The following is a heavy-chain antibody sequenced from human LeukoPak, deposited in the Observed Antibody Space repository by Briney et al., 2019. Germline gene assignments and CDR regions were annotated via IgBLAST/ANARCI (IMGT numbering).Heavy chain of an antibody. D-gene: IGHD2-2*01. J-gene: IGHJ4*02. CDR3: ARDQGYCSSTSCYGDYYFDY. CDR1: GFTFSDYY. Sequence: GGSLRLSCAASGFTFSDYYMSWIRQAPGKGLEWVSYISSGGSTIYYADSVKGRFTISRDNAKNSLYLQMNSLRAEDTAVYYCARDQGYCSSTSCYGDYYFDYWGQGTLVTVSS. V-gene: IGHV3-11*04. CDR2: ISSGGSTI.